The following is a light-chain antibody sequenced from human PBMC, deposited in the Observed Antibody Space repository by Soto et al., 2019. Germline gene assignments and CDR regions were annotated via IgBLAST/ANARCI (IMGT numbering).Light chain of an antibody. Sequence: EIVLTQSPGTLSLSPGERATLSCRASQSVSSSYFAWYQQKPGQAPRLLIYGASSRATGIPDRFSGSGSGTDVTLTISRLEPEDLAVYYCQHYGSSPQWTFGQGTKVEIK. J-gene: IGKJ1*01. V-gene: IGKV3-20*01. CDR2: GAS. CDR1: QSVSSSY. CDR3: QHYGSSPQWT.